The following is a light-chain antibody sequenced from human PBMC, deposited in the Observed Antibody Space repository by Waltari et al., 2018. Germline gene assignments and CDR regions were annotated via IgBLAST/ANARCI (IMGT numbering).Light chain of an antibody. J-gene: IGKJ2*01. V-gene: IGKV1-39*01. CDR2: GAS. CDR3: QQTFSSPYT. Sequence: DVHMTQSPSSLSASIGDRITITCRASQSIIHYLNWYQQKQGTAPRLLITGASSLRGGVPSRFSGSGSGTDFSLTISSLQPEDFATYYCQQTFSSPYTFGQGTKLDI. CDR1: QSIIHY.